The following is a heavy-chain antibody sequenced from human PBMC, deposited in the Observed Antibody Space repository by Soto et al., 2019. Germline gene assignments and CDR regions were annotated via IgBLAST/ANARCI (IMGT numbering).Heavy chain of an antibody. CDR1: GYTFTSYD. Sequence: QVQLVQSGAEVKKPGASVKVSCKASGYTFTSYDINWVRQATGQGLEWMGWMNPNSGNTGYAQKFQGRVTMTRNTSISTAYMELSSLRSEDTAVYYCARGRMITFGGAIVRRYFDYWGQGTLVTVSS. V-gene: IGHV1-8*01. J-gene: IGHJ4*02. D-gene: IGHD3-16*02. CDR2: MNPNSGNT. CDR3: ARGRMITFGGAIVRRYFDY.